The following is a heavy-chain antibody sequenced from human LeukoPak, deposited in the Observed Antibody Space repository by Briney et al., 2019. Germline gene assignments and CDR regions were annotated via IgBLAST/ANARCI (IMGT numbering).Heavy chain of an antibody. CDR3: ARVGYYGSGSSKSYYYYYMDV. Sequence: SVKVSCKASGGTFSSYAISWVRQAPGQGLEWMGGIIPIFGTANYAQKFQGRVTITADESTSTAYMELSSLRSEDTAVYYCARVGYYGSGSSKSYYYYYMDVWGKGTTVTVSS. J-gene: IGHJ6*03. V-gene: IGHV1-69*01. CDR1: GGTFSSYA. CDR2: IIPIFGTA. D-gene: IGHD3-10*01.